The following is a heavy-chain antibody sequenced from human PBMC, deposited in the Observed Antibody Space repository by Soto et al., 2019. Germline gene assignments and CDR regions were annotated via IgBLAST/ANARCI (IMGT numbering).Heavy chain of an antibody. Sequence: QITLKESGPTLVKPTQTLTLTCTFSAFSLSSSGVGVGVGWIRQPPGKALEWLALIFWNDDKRYSPSLKSRLTITKDTSKNQVVLTMTNMDPVDTATYYCAHNYGGGDCYSWYFDLWGRGTLVTVSS. CDR2: IFWNDDK. CDR3: AHNYGGGDCYSWYFDL. J-gene: IGHJ2*01. V-gene: IGHV2-5*01. D-gene: IGHD2-21*02. CDR1: AFSLSSSGVGVG.